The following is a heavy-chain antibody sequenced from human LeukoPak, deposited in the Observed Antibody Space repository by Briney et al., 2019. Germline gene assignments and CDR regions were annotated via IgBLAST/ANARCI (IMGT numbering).Heavy chain of an antibody. CDR2: INPSGGST. V-gene: IGHV1-46*01. J-gene: IGHJ3*02. D-gene: IGHD1-1*01. CDR3: ARAMRGTGGAFGI. Sequence: ASVTVSCKASGHTFTNYYVHWVRQAPGQGLEWMGIINPSGGSTSYAQKFQGRVTMTRDTSTSTVYMELSSLRSEDTAVYYCARAMRGTGGAFGIWGQGTMVTVSS. CDR1: GHTFTNYY.